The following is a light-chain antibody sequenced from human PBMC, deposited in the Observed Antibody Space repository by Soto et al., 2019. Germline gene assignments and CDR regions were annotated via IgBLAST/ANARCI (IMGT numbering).Light chain of an antibody. J-gene: IGKJ1*01. CDR3: QQYNRYST. Sequence: DIQMTPSPSSLSPSLGARVTITCRASQSTSSWLAWYQQKPGKAPKLLIYDASRVESGVPSRFSGSGSGTEFTLTISRLQADVFASYCWQQYNRYSTFGQGTKVDIK. CDR2: DAS. V-gene: IGKV1-5*01. CDR1: QSTSSW.